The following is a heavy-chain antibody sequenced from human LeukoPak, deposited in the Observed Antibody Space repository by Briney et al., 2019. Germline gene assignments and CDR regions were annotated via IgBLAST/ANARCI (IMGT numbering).Heavy chain of an antibody. J-gene: IGHJ4*02. Sequence: GASVKVSCKASDYDFTSVGITWVRQAPGQGLEWMGWISPYNGDTRYVQKLQGRVTMTTDTSTSTAYMELRSLRFDDTAVYYCARAGSGSDWYFDYWGQGTLVTVSS. CDR1: DYDFTSVG. CDR2: ISPYNGDT. V-gene: IGHV1-18*01. CDR3: ARAGSGSDWYFDY. D-gene: IGHD6-19*01.